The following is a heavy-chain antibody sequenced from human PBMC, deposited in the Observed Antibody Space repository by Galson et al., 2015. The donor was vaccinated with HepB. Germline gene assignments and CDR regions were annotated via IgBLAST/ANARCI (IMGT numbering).Heavy chain of an antibody. CDR3: AREEELRYFDWLPHGAFDI. J-gene: IGHJ3*02. D-gene: IGHD3-9*01. Sequence: SVKVSCKASGYTFTSYGISWVRQAPGQGLEWMGWISAYNGNANYAQKLQGRVTMTTDTSTSTAYMELRSLRSDDTAVYYCAREEELRYFDWLPHGAFDIWGQGTMVTVSS. CDR1: GYTFTSYG. CDR2: ISAYNGNA. V-gene: IGHV1-18*01.